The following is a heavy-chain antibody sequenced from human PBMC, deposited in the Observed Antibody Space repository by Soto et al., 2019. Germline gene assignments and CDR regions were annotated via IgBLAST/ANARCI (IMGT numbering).Heavy chain of an antibody. CDR1: GFNFSSNY. D-gene: IGHD1-26*01. CDR3: AKWDGDGDH. J-gene: IGHJ5*02. Sequence: EVQLLESGGDLIQPGWSLRLSCAASGFNFSSNYFTWVRQAPGKGLEYVSGISIGGDKTWHADSVKGRFTVSRDNSKNTVYLQMKSLRVDDTAVYDCAKWDGDGDHWGQGTLVTVSA. V-gene: IGHV3-23*01. CDR2: ISIGGDKT.